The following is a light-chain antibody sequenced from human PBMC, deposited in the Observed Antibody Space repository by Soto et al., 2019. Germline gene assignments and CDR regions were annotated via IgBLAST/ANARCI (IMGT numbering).Light chain of an antibody. CDR3: ASWDDTLNGFVV. V-gene: IGLV2-11*01. CDR2: ITN. J-gene: IGLJ2*01. Sequence: QSALTQPPSVSGSPGQSVTISCTGTSSDVGGYDYVSWYQQRPGKAPKLLIYITNQRPSGVPDRFSGSKSGTSASLAISGLQSDDEAYYYCASWDDTLNGFVVFGGGTKLTVL. CDR1: SSDVGGYDY.